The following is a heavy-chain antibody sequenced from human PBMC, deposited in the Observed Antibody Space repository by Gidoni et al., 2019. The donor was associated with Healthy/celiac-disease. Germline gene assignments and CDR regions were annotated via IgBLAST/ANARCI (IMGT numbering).Heavy chain of an antibody. CDR1: GGSISSGGYY. CDR3: ARGLVPYGDYGNWFDP. J-gene: IGHJ5*02. CDR2: IYYSGST. V-gene: IGHV4-31*03. D-gene: IGHD4-17*01. Sequence: QVQLQESGPGLVKPSQTLSLTCTVSGGSISSGGYYWSWIRQHPGKGLEWIGYIYYSGSTYYNPSLKSRVTISVDTSKNQFSLKLSSVTAADTAVYYCARGLVPYGDYGNWFDPWGQGTLVTVSS.